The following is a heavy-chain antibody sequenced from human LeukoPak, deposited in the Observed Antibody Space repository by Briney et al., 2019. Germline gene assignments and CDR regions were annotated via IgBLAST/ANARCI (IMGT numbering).Heavy chain of an antibody. CDR3: ARLLLPKYSVSYLDY. J-gene: IGHJ4*02. CDR1: GGSIGSDY. Sequence: SETLSLTCTVSGGSIGSDYWTWIRHPPGRGLEWIGYIHNSGRTNYNPSLKSRFTMSVDTSKKQFSLKLSSVTAADTAMYYCARLLLPKYSVSYLDYWGQGILVTVSS. V-gene: IGHV4-59*01. CDR2: IHNSGRT. D-gene: IGHD5/OR15-5a*01.